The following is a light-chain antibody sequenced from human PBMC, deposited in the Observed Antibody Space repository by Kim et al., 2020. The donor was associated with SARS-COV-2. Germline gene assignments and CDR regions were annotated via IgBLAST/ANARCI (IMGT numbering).Light chain of an antibody. J-gene: IGKJ2*01. CDR2: GAS. CDR1: QSVSSN. Sequence: IVMTQSPATLSVSPGERATLSCRASQSVSSNLAWYQQKPGQAPRLLIYGASMRATGIPARFSGSGSETEFTLTITSLQSEDFAIYYCQQYNNLPLYTFGQGTKLEI. V-gene: IGKV3-15*01. CDR3: QQYNNLPLYT.